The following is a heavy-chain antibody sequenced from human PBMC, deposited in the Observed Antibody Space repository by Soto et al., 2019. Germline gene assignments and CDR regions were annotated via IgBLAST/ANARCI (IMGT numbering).Heavy chain of an antibody. Sequence: SETLSLTCTVSGGSISSGDYYWSWIRQPPGKGLEWIGYIYYSGSTYYNPSLKSRVTISVDTSKNQFSLKLSSVTAADTAVYYCARDSMVTYYYYYGMDVWGQGTTVTVSS. V-gene: IGHV4-30-4*01. J-gene: IGHJ6*02. CDR2: IYYSGST. D-gene: IGHD2-21*02. CDR1: GGSISSGDYY. CDR3: ARDSMVTYYYYYGMDV.